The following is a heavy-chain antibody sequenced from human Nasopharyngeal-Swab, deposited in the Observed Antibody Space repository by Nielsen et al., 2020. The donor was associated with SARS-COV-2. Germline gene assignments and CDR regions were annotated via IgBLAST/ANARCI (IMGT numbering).Heavy chain of an antibody. J-gene: IGHJ5*02. CDR2: FNPNSGAT. Sequence: ASVKVSCKASGYSFTDYYIHWVRQAPGQGLEWLGWFNPNSGATNYAQKFRGWVTMTRDTSISTAYMELSRLRPDDTAVYYCATVGSRWELLAWGQGTLVTVSS. CDR1: GYSFTDYY. V-gene: IGHV1-2*04. CDR3: ATVGSRWELLA. D-gene: IGHD1-26*01.